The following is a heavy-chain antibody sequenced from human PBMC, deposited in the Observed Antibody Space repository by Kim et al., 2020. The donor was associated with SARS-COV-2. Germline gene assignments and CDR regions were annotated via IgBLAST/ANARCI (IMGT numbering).Heavy chain of an antibody. CDR3: ARVVVKEGPTVINRRYYYYGMDV. Sequence: SETLSLTCAVYGGSFSGYYWSWIRQPPGKGLEWIGEINHSGSTNYNPSLKSRVTISVDTSKNQFSLKLSSVTAADTAVDYCARVVVKEGPTVINRRYYYYGMDVWGQGTTVTVSS. D-gene: IGHD4-17*01. CDR2: INHSGST. V-gene: IGHV4-34*01. CDR1: GGSFSGYY. J-gene: IGHJ6*02.